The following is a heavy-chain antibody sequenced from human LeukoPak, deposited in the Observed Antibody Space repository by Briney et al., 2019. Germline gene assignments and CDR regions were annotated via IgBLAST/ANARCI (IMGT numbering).Heavy chain of an antibody. D-gene: IGHD4-23*01. J-gene: IGHJ1*01. CDR1: GGPFYKYA. Sequence: SVKVSCKASGGPFYKYAINWVRQAPGQGLEWRGGTRPVMGTPIGAQKFQSRVTITKGESTNTSFMELNNLRSEDTAIYYCATYGGTTAEFFQHWGQGTLVTVSS. CDR3: ATYGGTTAEFFQH. V-gene: IGHV1-69*05. CDR2: TRPVMGTP.